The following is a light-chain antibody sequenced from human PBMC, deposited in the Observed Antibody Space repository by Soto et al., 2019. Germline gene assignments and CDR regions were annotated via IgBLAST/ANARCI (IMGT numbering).Light chain of an antibody. J-gene: IGLJ2*01. CDR2: DNS. Sequence: QSVLTQPPSVSGAPGQRVTISCTGSSSNIGAGYDVHWYQQLPGTAPKLLIFDNSNRPSGVPDRISGSRSGTSASMAITGLQDEDEAEYYCQSYDSSLSGSVVFGGGTKLTVL. CDR1: SSNIGAGYD. V-gene: IGLV1-40*01. CDR3: QSYDSSLSGSVV.